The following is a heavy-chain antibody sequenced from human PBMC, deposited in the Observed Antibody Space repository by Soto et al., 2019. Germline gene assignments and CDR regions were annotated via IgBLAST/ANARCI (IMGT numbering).Heavy chain of an antibody. CDR2: IWYDGNYK. CDR3: ARGLVGPRISDCSGGSCYTFYYYGLDV. CDR1: GFTFSNSA. D-gene: IGHD2-15*01. Sequence: QVQLVESGGGVVQPGRSLTLSCAASGFTFSNSAMHWVRQAPGKGLEWVASIWYDGNYKHYVESAKGRVTISRDNSKNTLYLQMNSLRAEDTAVYYCARGLVGPRISDCSGGSCYTFYYYGLDVWGQGTTVTVSS. J-gene: IGHJ6*02. V-gene: IGHV3-33*01.